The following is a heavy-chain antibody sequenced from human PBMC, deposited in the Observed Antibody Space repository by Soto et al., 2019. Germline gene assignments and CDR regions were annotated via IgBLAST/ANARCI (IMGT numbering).Heavy chain of an antibody. CDR2: INAGNGNT. J-gene: IGHJ4*02. CDR1: GYTFTSYA. V-gene: IGHV1-3*01. D-gene: IGHD5-12*01. CDR3: ARASEMATISPFDY. Sequence: GASVKVSCKASGYTFTSYAMHWVRQAPGQRLEWMGWINAGNGNTKYSQKFQGRVTITRDTSASTAYMELSSLRSEDTAVYYCARASEMATISPFDYWGQGTLVTVSS.